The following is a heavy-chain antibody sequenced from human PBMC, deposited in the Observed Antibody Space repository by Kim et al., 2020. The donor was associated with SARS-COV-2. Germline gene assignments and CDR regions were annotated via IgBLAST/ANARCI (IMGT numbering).Heavy chain of an antibody. Sequence: LKSRVTISVDTSKNQFSLKLSSVTAADTAVYYCASDPTPQYSSGWYPFDYWGQGTLVTVSS. J-gene: IGHJ4*02. V-gene: IGHV4-39*01. D-gene: IGHD6-19*01. CDR3: ASDPTPQYSSGWYPFDY.